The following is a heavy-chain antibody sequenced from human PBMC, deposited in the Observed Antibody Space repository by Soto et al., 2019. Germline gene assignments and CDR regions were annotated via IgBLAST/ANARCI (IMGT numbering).Heavy chain of an antibody. CDR1: GHTFTGSY. J-gene: IGHJ6*02. CDR2: INPNSGGT. V-gene: IGHV1-2*02. Sequence: ASVKVSCNAAGHTFTGSYMHWVRHAPGQGLEWMGWINPNSGGTNYSQKFQGRVTLTSDTSIITAYMELSRLRPDDTSVYYCSRADYGDYSQLYYGMDVLVRGRTVT. CDR3: SRADYGDYSQLYYGMDV. D-gene: IGHD4-17*01.